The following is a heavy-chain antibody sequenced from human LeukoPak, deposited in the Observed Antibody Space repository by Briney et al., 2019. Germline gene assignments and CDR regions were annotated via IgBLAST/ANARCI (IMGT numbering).Heavy chain of an antibody. D-gene: IGHD4-17*01. CDR3: ARGYGDDGIDFYYMDV. Sequence: GGSLRLSCAASGFTFSSYAMSWVRQAPGKGLEWVSAISGSGGSTCYADAVKGRFTISRDNAKNSLYLQMNSLRVEDTAVYYCARGYGDDGIDFYYMDVWGKGTTVTVSS. CDR2: ISGSGGST. V-gene: IGHV3-23*01. J-gene: IGHJ6*03. CDR1: GFTFSSYA.